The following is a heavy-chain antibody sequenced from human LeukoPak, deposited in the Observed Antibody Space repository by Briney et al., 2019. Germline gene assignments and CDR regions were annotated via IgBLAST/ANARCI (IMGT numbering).Heavy chain of an antibody. V-gene: IGHV4-34*01. CDR1: GGSFSGYY. D-gene: IGHD5-18*01. CDR3: ARRGAAIGIR. Sequence: SETLSLTCAVYGGSFSGYYWSWIRQSPGKGLEWIGEINHSGSTNYNPSLKSRVTISVDTSKNQFSLKLSSVTAADTAVYYCARRGAAIGIRWGQGTLVTVSS. J-gene: IGHJ4*02. CDR2: INHSGST.